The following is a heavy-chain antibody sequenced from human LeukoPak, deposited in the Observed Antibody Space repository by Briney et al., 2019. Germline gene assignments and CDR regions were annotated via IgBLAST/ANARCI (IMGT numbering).Heavy chain of an antibody. CDR2: ISWNSGSI. Sequence: GGSLRLSCAASGFTFDDYAMHWVRQAPGKGLEWVSGISWNSGSIGYADSVKGRFTISRDNAKNSLHLQMNSLRAEDTALYYCAKDRPGDSSGYYPFGYYYGMDVWGQGTTVTVSS. CDR3: AKDRPGDSSGYYPFGYYYGMDV. V-gene: IGHV3-9*01. CDR1: GFTFDDYA. J-gene: IGHJ6*02. D-gene: IGHD3-22*01.